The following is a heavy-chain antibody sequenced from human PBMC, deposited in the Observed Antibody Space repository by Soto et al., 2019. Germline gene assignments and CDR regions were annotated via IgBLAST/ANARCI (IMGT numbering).Heavy chain of an antibody. CDR1: GFTFSSYS. Sequence: GGSLRLSCAASGFTFSSYSMNWVRQAPGKGLEWVSSISSSSSYIYYADSVKGRFTISRDNAKNSLYLQMNSLRAEDTAVYYCARESSSWSNYYYYYMDVWGKGTTVTVSS. V-gene: IGHV3-21*01. CDR3: ARESSSWSNYYYYYMDV. D-gene: IGHD6-13*01. CDR2: ISSSSSYI. J-gene: IGHJ6*03.